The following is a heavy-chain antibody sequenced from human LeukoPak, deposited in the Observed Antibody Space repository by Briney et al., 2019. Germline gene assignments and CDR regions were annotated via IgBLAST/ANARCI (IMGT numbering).Heavy chain of an antibody. Sequence: GGSLRLSCAASGFTFSSYEMNWVRQAPGKGLEWVSYISSSGSTIYYADSVKGRFAISRDNAKNSLYLQMNSLRAEDTAVYYCARADCRLRYFDWLSYYYYYYMDVWGKGTTVTISS. CDR1: GFTFSSYE. CDR3: ARADCRLRYFDWLSYYYYYYMDV. D-gene: IGHD3-9*01. V-gene: IGHV3-48*03. CDR2: ISSSGSTI. J-gene: IGHJ6*03.